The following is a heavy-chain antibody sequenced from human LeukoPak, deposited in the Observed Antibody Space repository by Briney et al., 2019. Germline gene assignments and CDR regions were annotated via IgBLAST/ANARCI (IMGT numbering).Heavy chain of an antibody. CDR3: ARETERLLYY. J-gene: IGHJ4*02. CDR1: GFTFRNYA. Sequence: GRSLRLSCAASGFTFRNYAIHWVRQAPGKGLEWVAVISFDGSNKYYPDSVKGRFTISRDNSKNTLYLQMNSLRAEDTAVYYCARETERLLYYWGQGTLVTVSS. D-gene: IGHD2-15*01. V-gene: IGHV3-30*04. CDR2: ISFDGSNK.